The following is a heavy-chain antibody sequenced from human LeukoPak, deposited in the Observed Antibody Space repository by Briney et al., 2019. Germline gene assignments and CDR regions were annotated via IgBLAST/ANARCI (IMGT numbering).Heavy chain of an antibody. Sequence: SETLSLTCTVSSGSISTSNYYWGWVRQPPGKALEWIGNIFYSGSTYYSPSLKSRVTISLDTSKNQFSLKLSSVTAADTAVYYCARYLDVWGKGTTVTVSS. V-gene: IGHV4-39*07. CDR3: ARYLDV. CDR1: SGSISTSNYY. CDR2: IFYSGST. J-gene: IGHJ6*03.